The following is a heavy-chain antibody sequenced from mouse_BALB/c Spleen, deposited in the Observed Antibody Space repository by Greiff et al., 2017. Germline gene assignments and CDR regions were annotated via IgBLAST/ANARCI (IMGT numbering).Heavy chain of an antibody. D-gene: IGHD2-1*01. CDR2: ISDGGSYT. CDR3: ARDLLGMDY. J-gene: IGHJ4*01. CDR1: GFTFSDYY. V-gene: IGHV5-4*02. Sequence: EVMLVESGGGLVKPGGSLKLSCAASGFTFSDYYMYWVRQTPEKRLEWVATISDGGSYTYYPDSVKGRFTISRDNAKNNLYLQMSSLKSEDTAMYYCARDLLGMDYWGQGTSVTVSS.